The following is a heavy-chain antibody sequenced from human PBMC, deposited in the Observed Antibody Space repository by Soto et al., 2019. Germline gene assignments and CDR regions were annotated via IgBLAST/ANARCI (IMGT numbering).Heavy chain of an antibody. D-gene: IGHD2-2*01. V-gene: IGHV3-64D*08. CDR1: GFTFSSYA. J-gene: IGHJ4*02. CDR3: VKSLYCSSTSCRGDY. Sequence: GGSLRLSCSASGFTFSSYAMHWVRQAPGKGLEYVSAISSNGGSTYYADSVKGRFTISRDNSKNTLYLQMSSLRAEDTAVYYCVKSLYCSSTSCRGDYWGQGTLVTVSS. CDR2: ISSNGGST.